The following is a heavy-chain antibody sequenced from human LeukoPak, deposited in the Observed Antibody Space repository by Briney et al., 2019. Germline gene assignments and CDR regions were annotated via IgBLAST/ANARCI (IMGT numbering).Heavy chain of an antibody. V-gene: IGHV3-53*05. CDR2: IYSGGST. D-gene: IGHD4-23*01. Sequence: GGSLRLSCAASGFTVSSNYMSWVRQAPGKGLEWVSVIYSGGSTYYADSVKGRFTISRDNSKNTLYLQMNSLRAEDTAVYYCARLGGNSYWDAFDIWGQGTMVTVSS. CDR3: ARLGGNSYWDAFDI. J-gene: IGHJ3*02. CDR1: GFTVSSNY.